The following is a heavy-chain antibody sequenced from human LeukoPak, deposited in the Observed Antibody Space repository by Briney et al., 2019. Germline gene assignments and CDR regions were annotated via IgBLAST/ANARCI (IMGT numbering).Heavy chain of an antibody. V-gene: IGHV3-48*01. CDR3: ARDLREFGWHHVDY. CDR2: ISSGSSTL. D-gene: IGHD3-16*01. Sequence: GGSLRLSCAASGFIFRNYVMSWVRQAPGKGLEWVSYISSGSSTLYYADSVKGRFTISRDNAKNSLYLQMNSLRPEDTAVYYCARDLREFGWHHVDYWGQGTLVTVSS. J-gene: IGHJ4*02. CDR1: GFIFRNYV.